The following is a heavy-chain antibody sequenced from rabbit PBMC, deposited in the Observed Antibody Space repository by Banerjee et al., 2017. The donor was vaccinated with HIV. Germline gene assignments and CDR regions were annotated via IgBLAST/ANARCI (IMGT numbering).Heavy chain of an antibody. Sequence: QEQLEESGGGLVQPGGSLKLSCKASGFDFSSHGVSWVRQAPGKGLEWIACINTSSGNTVYASWAKGRFTISKTSSTTVTLQMTSLTDADTATYFCARDLAGVIGWNFGLWGPGTLVTVS. J-gene: IGHJ6*01. CDR3: ARDLAGVIGWNFGL. CDR1: GFDFSSHGV. D-gene: IGHD4-1*01. CDR2: INTSSGNT. V-gene: IGHV1S45*01.